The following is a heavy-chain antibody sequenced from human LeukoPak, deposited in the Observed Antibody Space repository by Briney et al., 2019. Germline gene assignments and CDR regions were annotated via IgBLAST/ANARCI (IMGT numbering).Heavy chain of an antibody. CDR1: GGSISSYY. V-gene: IGHV4-34*01. Sequence: SETLSLTCTVSGGSISSYYWSWIRQPPGKGLEWIGEINHSGSTNYNPSLKSRVTISVDTSKNQFSLKLSSVTAADTAVYYCARHMRYFDRRYYFDYWGQGTLVTVSS. D-gene: IGHD3-9*01. CDR3: ARHMRYFDRRYYFDY. CDR2: INHSGST. J-gene: IGHJ4*02.